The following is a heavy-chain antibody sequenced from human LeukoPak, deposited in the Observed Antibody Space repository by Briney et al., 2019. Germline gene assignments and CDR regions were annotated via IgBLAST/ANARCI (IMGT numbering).Heavy chain of an antibody. CDR3: ARERLRLGELSLTYFDY. J-gene: IGHJ4*02. CDR2: ISSSSSYI. D-gene: IGHD3-16*02. CDR1: GFTFSSYS. V-gene: IGHV3-21*01. Sequence: GGSLRLSCAASGFTFSSYSMNWVRQAPGKGLEWVSSISSSSSYIYYADSVKGRFTISRDNAKNSLYLQMNSLRAEDTAVFYCARERLRLGELSLTYFDYWGQGTLVTVSS.